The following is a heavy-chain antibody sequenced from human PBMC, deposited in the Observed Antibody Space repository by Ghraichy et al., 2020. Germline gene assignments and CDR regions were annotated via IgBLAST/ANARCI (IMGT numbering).Heavy chain of an antibody. CDR3: ALRMTTRWGFDL. CDR1: GFTFSSYA. V-gene: IGHV3-23*01. Sequence: GESLNISCAASGFTFSSYAMSWVRQAPGKGLEWVSAISAGGGTTYYADSVKGRFTISRDNSKNTLYLQMNSLRAEDTAVYYCALRMTTRWGFDLWGRGTLVTVSS. CDR2: ISAGGGTT. D-gene: IGHD4-11*01. J-gene: IGHJ2*01.